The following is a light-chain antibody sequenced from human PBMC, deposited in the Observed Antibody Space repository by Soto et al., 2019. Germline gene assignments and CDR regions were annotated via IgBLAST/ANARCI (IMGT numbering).Light chain of an antibody. V-gene: IGLV2-23*01. CDR1: SSDLGSYNL. J-gene: IGLJ1*01. CDR3: CSYAGSSTFV. Sequence: QSALTQPASVSGSPGQSITLSCTGTSSDLGSYNLVSWYQQHPGKAPKLMIYEGSKRPSGVSYRFSGSKSGNTASLTISGLQTEDEADYYCCSYAGSSTFVFGTGTKLT. CDR2: EGS.